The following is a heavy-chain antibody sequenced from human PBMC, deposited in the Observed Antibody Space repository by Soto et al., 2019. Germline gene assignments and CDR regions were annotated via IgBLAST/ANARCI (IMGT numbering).Heavy chain of an antibody. Sequence: SETLSLTCAVYGGSFSGYYWSWIRQPPGKGLEWIGEINHSGSTNYNPSLKSRVTISVDTSKNQFSLKLSSVTAADTAVYYCARGAGTMVRGVNYYYYGMDVWGQGTTVTVSS. J-gene: IGHJ6*02. CDR1: GGSFSGYY. V-gene: IGHV4-34*01. D-gene: IGHD3-10*01. CDR3: ARGAGTMVRGVNYYYYGMDV. CDR2: INHSGST.